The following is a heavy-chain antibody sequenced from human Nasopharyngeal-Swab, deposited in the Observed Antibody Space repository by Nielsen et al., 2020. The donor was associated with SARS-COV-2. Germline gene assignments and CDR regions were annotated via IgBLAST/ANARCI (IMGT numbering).Heavy chain of an antibody. V-gene: IGHV3-11*05. Sequence: GESLKISCAASGFTFSDYYMSWIRQAPGKGLEWVSYISSSYGYTNYADSVKGRFTISRDNAKNSLFLQMNSLTAEDTAVYYCARVTGSGHITNHFDYWGQGMLVTVSS. J-gene: IGHJ4*02. CDR1: GFTFSDYY. CDR2: ISSSYGYT. D-gene: IGHD3-10*01. CDR3: ARVTGSGHITNHFDY.